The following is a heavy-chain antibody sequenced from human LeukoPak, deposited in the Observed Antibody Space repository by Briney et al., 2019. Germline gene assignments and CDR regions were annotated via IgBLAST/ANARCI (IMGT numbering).Heavy chain of an antibody. CDR1: GFTFSSYS. V-gene: IGHV3-48*04. CDR2: ISSASGSI. CDR3: ARRGRSYYDAFDI. D-gene: IGHD1-26*01. Sequence: TGGSLRLSCAASGFTFSSYSMNWVRQAPGKGLEWVSYISSASGSIYYADSVKGRFTISRDNAKNTLYLQMNSLRAEDTAVYYCARRGRSYYDAFDIWGQGTMVTVSS. J-gene: IGHJ3*02.